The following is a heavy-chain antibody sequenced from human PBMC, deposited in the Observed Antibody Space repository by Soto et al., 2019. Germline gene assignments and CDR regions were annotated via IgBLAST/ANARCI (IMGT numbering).Heavy chain of an antibody. CDR2: MLHSGST. V-gene: IGHV4-4*02. CDR1: GDSVISNWW. D-gene: IGHD3-22*01. Sequence: SETLSLTCAVSGDSVISNWWWGWVRQSPGKGVEWIADMLHSGSTNYSPSLESRVTISVDRSKNQFSLKLSSVTAADTAVYYCAGSGYYHNSGMDVWGQGTTVTVSS. CDR3: AGSGYYHNSGMDV. J-gene: IGHJ6*02.